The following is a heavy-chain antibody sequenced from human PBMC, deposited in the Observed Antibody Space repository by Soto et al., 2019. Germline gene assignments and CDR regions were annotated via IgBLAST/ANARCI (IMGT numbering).Heavy chain of an antibody. J-gene: IGHJ4*01. V-gene: IGHV4-30-2*01. Sequence: PSETLSLTCAVSGGSISSGGYSWSWIRQPPGKGLEWIGYIYHSGSTYYNPSLKSRVTISVDRSKNQFSLKLSSVTAADTSFYYGAGPSGVYTHYLGHGTLITVPQ. CDR2: IYHSGST. CDR3: AGPSGVYTHY. CDR1: GGSISSGGYS. D-gene: IGHD4-17*01.